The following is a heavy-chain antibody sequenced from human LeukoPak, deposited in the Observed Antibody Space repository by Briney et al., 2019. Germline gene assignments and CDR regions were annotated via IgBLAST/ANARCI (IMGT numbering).Heavy chain of an antibody. CDR3: AKRAFYDFWSGYSDY. D-gene: IGHD3-3*01. Sequence: PGGSLRLSCAASGFTFSSYAMSWVRQAPGKGLEWVSAISGSGGSTYYADSAKGRFTISRDNSKNTLYLQMNSLRAEDTAVYYCAKRAFYDFWSGYSDYWGQGTLVTVSS. V-gene: IGHV3-23*01. CDR1: GFTFSSYA. CDR2: ISGSGGST. J-gene: IGHJ4*02.